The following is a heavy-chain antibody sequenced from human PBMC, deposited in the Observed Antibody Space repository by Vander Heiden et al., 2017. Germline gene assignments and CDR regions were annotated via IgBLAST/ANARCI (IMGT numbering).Heavy chain of an antibody. V-gene: IGHV4-59*01. CDR1: RGSIADYY. CDR2: IYNNRYT. J-gene: IGHJ5*02. CDR3: ARTGRTYFDP. D-gene: IGHD1-1*01. Sequence: QVPLQESGTGLVQPSETLSLTFTVSRGSIADYYWSWIRQPPGKGPEWIGYIYNNRYTKYAPSLKSRATISTSGNQISLTLTSMTTADTAVYYCARTGRTYFDPWGQGILVSVSS.